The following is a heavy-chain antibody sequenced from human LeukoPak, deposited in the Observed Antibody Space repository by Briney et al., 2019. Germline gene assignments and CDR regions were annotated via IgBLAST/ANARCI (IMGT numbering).Heavy chain of an antibody. Sequence: SETLSLTCTVSGGSISSGSYYWSWIRQPAGKGLEWIGRIYTSGSTNYNPPLKSRVTISVDTSKNQFSLKLSSVTAADTAVYYCASELVVPAAMFPYYFDYWGQGTLVTVSS. V-gene: IGHV4-61*02. D-gene: IGHD2-2*01. J-gene: IGHJ4*02. CDR2: IYTSGST. CDR1: GGSISSGSYY. CDR3: ASELVVPAAMFPYYFDY.